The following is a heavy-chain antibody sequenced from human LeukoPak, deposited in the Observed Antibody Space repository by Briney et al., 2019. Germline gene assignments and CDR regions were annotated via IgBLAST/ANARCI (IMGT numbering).Heavy chain of an antibody. D-gene: IGHD3-10*01. V-gene: IGHV4-30-2*01. J-gene: IGHJ4*02. CDR2: IYHSGST. CDR1: GGSISSGGYS. Sequence: SETLSLTCAVSGGSISSGGYSWSWIRQPPGKGLEWIGYIYHSGSTYYNPFLKSRVTISVDKSKNQFSLKLSSVTAADTAVYYCARGVMVRGVILVYFDYWGQGTLVTVSS. CDR3: ARGVMVRGVILVYFDY.